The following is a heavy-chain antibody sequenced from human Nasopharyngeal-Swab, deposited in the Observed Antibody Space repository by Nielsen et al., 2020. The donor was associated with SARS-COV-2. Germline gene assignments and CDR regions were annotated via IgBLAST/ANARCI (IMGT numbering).Heavy chain of an antibody. D-gene: IGHD3-3*01. CDR1: GGSISSGSYY. Sequence: SETLSLTCTVSGGSISSGSYYWSRIRQPAGKGLEWIGRIYTSGSTNYNPSLKSRATISVDTSKNQFSLKLSSVTAADTAVYYCASTPRITIFGVVTSQFDYWGQGTLVTVSS. V-gene: IGHV4-61*02. J-gene: IGHJ4*02. CDR3: ASTPRITIFGVVTSQFDY. CDR2: IYTSGST.